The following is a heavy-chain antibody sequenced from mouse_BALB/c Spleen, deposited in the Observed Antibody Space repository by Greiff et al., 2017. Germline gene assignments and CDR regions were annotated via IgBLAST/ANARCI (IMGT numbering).Heavy chain of an antibody. CDR3: ARAGYYCSSYGYFDV. CDR2: IEPANGNT. CDR1: GFTIKDTY. Sequence: VQLQQSGAELVKPGASVTLSCTASGFTIKDTYMHWVKQRPEQGLEWIGWIEPANGNTIYDQKFQGKATITADTSSNTAYLQLSSLTSEDTAVYYCARAGYYCSSYGYFDVWGAGTTVTVSS. J-gene: IGHJ1*01. V-gene: IGHV14-3*02. D-gene: IGHD1-1*01.